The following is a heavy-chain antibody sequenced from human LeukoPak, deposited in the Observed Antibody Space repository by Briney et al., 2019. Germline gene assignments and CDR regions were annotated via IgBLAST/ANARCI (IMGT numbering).Heavy chain of an antibody. CDR1: GFTFSSYS. CDR3: ARDPGCGGDCYPPNWFDP. J-gene: IGHJ5*02. CDR2: INSSSSYI. D-gene: IGHD2-21*02. V-gene: IGHV3-21*01. Sequence: GGSLRLSCAASGFTFSSYSMNWVRQAPGKGLEWVSSINSSSSYIYYADSVKGRFTISRDNAKNSLYLQMNSLRAEDTAVYYCARDPGCGGDCYPPNWFDPWGQGTLVTVSS.